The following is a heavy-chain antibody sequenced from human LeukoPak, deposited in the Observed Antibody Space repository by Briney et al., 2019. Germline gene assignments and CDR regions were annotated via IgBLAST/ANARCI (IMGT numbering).Heavy chain of an antibody. D-gene: IGHD3-22*01. J-gene: IGHJ4*02. CDR3: ARSHYYDSSGYPDY. CDR1: GDSISNGVKY. Sequence: SETLSLTCTVSGDSISNGVKYWSWIRQHPGRGLEWIGYIYYSGSTYYNPSLKSRVTISVDTSKNQFSLKLGSVTAADTAVYYCARSHYYDSSGYPDYWGQGTLVTVSS. CDR2: IYYSGST. V-gene: IGHV4-31*03.